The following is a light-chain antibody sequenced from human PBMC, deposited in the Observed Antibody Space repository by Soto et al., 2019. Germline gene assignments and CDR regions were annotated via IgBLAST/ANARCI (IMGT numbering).Light chain of an antibody. V-gene: IGKV3-15*01. CDR2: GAS. CDR1: QSVSGN. Sequence: EIVMTQSPATLSVSPGERATLSCRASQSVSGNLAWYQQNPGQAPRLLFYGASTRAPGIPARFSGTGSGTDFPLTVSSLQSEDFAVYYCQQSNKWPYTFGQGTKLEIQ. CDR3: QQSNKWPYT. J-gene: IGKJ2*01.